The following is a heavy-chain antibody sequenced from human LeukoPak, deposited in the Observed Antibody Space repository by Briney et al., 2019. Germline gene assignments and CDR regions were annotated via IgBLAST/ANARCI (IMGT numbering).Heavy chain of an antibody. V-gene: IGHV1-2*02. CDR2: INPNSGGT. CDR3: ARPREYYDSSGYLFQH. Sequence: ASVKVSCKASGYTFTGYYMHWVRQAPGQGLEWVGWINPNSGGTNYAQKFQGRVTMTRDTSISTAYMELSRLRSDDTAVYYCARPREYYDSSGYLFQHWGQGTPVTVSS. CDR1: GYTFTGYY. D-gene: IGHD3-22*01. J-gene: IGHJ1*01.